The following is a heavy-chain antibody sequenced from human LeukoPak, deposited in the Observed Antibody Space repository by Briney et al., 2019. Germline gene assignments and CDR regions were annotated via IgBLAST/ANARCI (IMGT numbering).Heavy chain of an antibody. V-gene: IGHV3-30*02. CDR2: IRYDGSNK. J-gene: IGHJ4*02. CDR1: GFTFSSYG. CDR3: AKDSTKVGATLYYFDY. D-gene: IGHD1-26*01. Sequence: QTGGSLRLSCAASGFTFSSYGMHWVRQAPGKGLEWVAFIRYDGSNKYYADSVKGRFTISRDNSKNTLYLQMNSLRAEDTAVYYCAKDSTKVGATLYYFDYWGQGTLVTVSS.